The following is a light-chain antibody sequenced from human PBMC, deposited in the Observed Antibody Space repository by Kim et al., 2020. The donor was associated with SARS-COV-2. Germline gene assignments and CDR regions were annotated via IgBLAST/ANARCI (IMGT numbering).Light chain of an antibody. CDR1: QNVDTY. Sequence: DIVLTQSPPTVSLSPGERATLSCRASQNVDTYLAWYQHVPGRAPRLLIYDASIRATAIPVRFSGSGSGTDFTLTIDNVEAEDSAVYYCQQRNSWPPELTFGGGTKLEI. CDR3: QQRNSWPPELT. J-gene: IGKJ4*01. V-gene: IGKV3-11*01. CDR2: DAS.